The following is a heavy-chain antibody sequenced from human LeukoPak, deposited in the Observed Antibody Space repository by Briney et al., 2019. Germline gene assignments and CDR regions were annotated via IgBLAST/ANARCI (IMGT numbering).Heavy chain of an antibody. CDR3: AKEGGWFDRNFDY. J-gene: IGHJ4*02. D-gene: IGHD2-15*01. V-gene: IGHV3-23*01. CDR2: ISGSGGST. CDR1: GFTFTVYS. Sequence: GGSLRLSCAASGFTFTVYSMNWVRQAPGKGLEWVSAISGSGGSTYYADSVKGRFTISRDNSKNTLYLQMNSLRAEDTAVYYCAKEGGWFDRNFDYWGQGTLVTVSS.